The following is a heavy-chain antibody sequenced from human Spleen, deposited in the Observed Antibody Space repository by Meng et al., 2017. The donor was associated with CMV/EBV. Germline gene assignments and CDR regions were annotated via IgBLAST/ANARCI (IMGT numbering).Heavy chain of an antibody. CDR2: ISANNGDT. D-gene: IGHD2-21*01. CDR3: ARAPTLLFLMSPIDF. J-gene: IGHJ4*02. Sequence: SGYTFTSFGISWVRQAPGLGLEWVGWISANNGDTKDAQKFQGRVTLTRDTSTTTAYMELRSLRSDDTAVYYCARAPTLLFLMSPIDFWGQGTLVTVSS. V-gene: IGHV1-18*01. CDR1: GYTFTSFG.